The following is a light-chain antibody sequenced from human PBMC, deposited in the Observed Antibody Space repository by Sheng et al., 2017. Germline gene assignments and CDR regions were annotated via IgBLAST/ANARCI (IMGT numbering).Light chain of an antibody. CDR2: GAS. J-gene: IGKJ1*01. Sequence: EIVMTQSPATLSVSPGERATLSCRASQSVSSNLAWYQQKPGQAPRLLIYGASTRATGIPARFSGSGSGTDFTLTISSLQSEDFAFYYCQQYDTWPRTFGQGTKVE. CDR1: QSVSSN. CDR3: QQYDTWPRT. V-gene: IGKV3-15*01.